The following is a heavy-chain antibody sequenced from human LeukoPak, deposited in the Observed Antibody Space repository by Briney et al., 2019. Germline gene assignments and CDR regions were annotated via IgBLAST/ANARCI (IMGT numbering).Heavy chain of an antibody. CDR3: ARVAPRIESHGWDYFDY. CDR2: IYYSGST. D-gene: IGHD1-26*01. V-gene: IGHV4-59*01. J-gene: IGHJ4*02. Sequence: PSETLSLTCTVPGGSISSYYWSWIRQPPGKGLEWIGYIYYSGSTNYNPSLKSRVTISVDTSKNQFSLKLSSVTAADTAVYYCARVAPRIESHGWDYFDYWGQGTLVTVSS. CDR1: GGSISSYY.